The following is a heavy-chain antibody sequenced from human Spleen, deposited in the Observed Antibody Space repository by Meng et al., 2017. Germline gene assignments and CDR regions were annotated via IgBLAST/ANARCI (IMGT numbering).Heavy chain of an antibody. CDR2: INHSGST. D-gene: IGHD4-11*01. Sequence: PIQQCVPDLLHPSETLSPPSAFYGGSFSHYYWSWIRQPPGKGLEWIGEINHSGSTNYNPSLESRATISVDTSQNNLSLKLSSVTAADSAVYYCARGPTTMAHDFDYWGQGTLVTVSS. J-gene: IGHJ4*02. CDR3: ARGPTTMAHDFDY. V-gene: IGHV4-34*01. CDR1: GGSFSHYY.